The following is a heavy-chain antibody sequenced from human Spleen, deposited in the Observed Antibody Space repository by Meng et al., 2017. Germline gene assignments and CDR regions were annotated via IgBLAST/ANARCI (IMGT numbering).Heavy chain of an antibody. V-gene: IGHV2-5*08. CDR1: GFSLSTNEMR. Sequence: SGPTLVKPTQTLTLTRTFSGFSLSTNEMRVSWIRQPPGKALEWLALIYWDDDKRYSTSLKSRLTITKDTSKNQVVLTMTNMDPVDTATYYCAHIVSGYYDSSEKDAFDIWGQGTMVTVSS. CDR2: IYWDDDK. CDR3: AHIVSGYYDSSEKDAFDI. D-gene: IGHD3-22*01. J-gene: IGHJ3*02.